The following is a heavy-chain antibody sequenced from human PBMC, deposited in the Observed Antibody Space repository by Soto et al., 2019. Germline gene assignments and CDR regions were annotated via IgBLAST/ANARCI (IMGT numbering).Heavy chain of an antibody. CDR1: GLAFSSYW. Sequence: EVQLVESGGGLVQPGGSLRLSCVGSGLAFSSYWMSWVRQAPGKGLEWVAYRKQEGSESYYVDSVKGRCTIARDNAKNSLYLKMTSLRAEDTAAYYCARPARDCNRPGCATWGQGTLVTVSS. CDR2: RKQEGSES. J-gene: IGHJ5*02. CDR3: ARPARDCNRPGCAT. V-gene: IGHV3-7*01. D-gene: IGHD2-21*02.